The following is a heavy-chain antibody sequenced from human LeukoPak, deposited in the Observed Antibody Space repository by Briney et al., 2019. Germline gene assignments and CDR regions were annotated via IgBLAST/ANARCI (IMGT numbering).Heavy chain of an antibody. Sequence: PGGSLRLSCAASGNYWMHWVRQVPGKGLVWVSHINSDGSWTSYADSVKGRFTISKDNAKNTVYLQMNSLRAEDTAVYYCARDTDSSGYYPHYYYYYGMDVWGQGTTVTVSS. CDR2: INSDGSWT. CDR3: ARDTDSSGYYPHYYYYYGMDV. D-gene: IGHD3-22*01. CDR1: GNYW. V-gene: IGHV3-74*01. J-gene: IGHJ6*02.